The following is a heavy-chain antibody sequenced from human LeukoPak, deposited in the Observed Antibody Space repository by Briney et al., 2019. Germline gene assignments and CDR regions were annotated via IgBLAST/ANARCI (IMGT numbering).Heavy chain of an antibody. J-gene: IGHJ4*02. CDR1: GFTFSNYW. CDR3: ARVRDGDYVDH. Sequence: GGSLRLSCAASGFTFSNYWMSWVRQAPGKGLEWVANIEQDRSEKYYVDSVKGRFSISGDNAKNSLYLQMNSLRAEDTAVYYCARVRDGDYVDHWGQGTLVTVSS. D-gene: IGHD4-17*01. CDR2: IEQDRSEK. V-gene: IGHV3-7*02.